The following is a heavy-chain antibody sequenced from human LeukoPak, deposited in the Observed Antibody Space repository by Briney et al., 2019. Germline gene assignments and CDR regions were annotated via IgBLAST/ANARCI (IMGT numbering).Heavy chain of an antibody. V-gene: IGHV3-21*06. Sequence: GGSLRLSCTASGFTFSVYSMNWVRQAPGKGLEWVSSISSNSRDKKYADSVKGRFTISRDYTKNSLHLQMNSLRVEDTAVYYCARDQGGYYQYYYMDVWGKGTTVTVSS. D-gene: IGHD3-16*01. CDR1: GFTFSVYS. CDR3: ARDQGGYYQYYYMDV. CDR2: ISSNSRDK. J-gene: IGHJ6*03.